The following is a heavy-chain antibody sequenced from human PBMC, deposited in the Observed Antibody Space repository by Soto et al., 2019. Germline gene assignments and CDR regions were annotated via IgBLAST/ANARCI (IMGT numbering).Heavy chain of an antibody. J-gene: IGHJ3*02. CDR3: ARRYYYDSSGYYQNAFDI. Sequence: AGESLKISCKGSGYSFTSYWIGWVRQMPGKGLEWMGIIYSGDSDTRYSPSFQGQVTISADKSISTAYLQWSSLKASDTAMYYCARRYYYDSSGYYQNAFDIWGQGTMVTVSS. V-gene: IGHV5-51*01. CDR2: IYSGDSDT. D-gene: IGHD3-22*01. CDR1: GYSFTSYW.